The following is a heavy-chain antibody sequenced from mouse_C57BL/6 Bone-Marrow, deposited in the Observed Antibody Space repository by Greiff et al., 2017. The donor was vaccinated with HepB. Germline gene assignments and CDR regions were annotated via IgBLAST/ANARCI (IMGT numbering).Heavy chain of an antibody. J-gene: IGHJ1*03. CDR3: ARDRGSSDWYFDV. Sequence: QVQLQQPGAELVKPGASVKLSCKASGYTFTSYWMQWVKQRPGQGLEWIGEIDPSDSYTNYNQKFKGKATLTVDTSSSTAYMQRSSLTSEDSAVYYCARDRGSSDWYFDVWGTGTTVTVSS. D-gene: IGHD1-1*01. V-gene: IGHV1-50*01. CDR2: IDPSDSYT. CDR1: GYTFTSYW.